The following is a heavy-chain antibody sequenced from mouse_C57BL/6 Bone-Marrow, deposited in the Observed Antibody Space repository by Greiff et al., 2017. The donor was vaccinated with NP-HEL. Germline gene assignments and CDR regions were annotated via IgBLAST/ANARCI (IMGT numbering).Heavy chain of an antibody. CDR2: IWSGGST. V-gene: IGHV2-2*01. J-gene: IGHJ3*01. CDR3: ARSPYYGSSQFAY. CDR1: GFSLTSYG. Sequence: VKLMESGPGLVQPSQSLSITCPVSGFSLTSYGVHWVRQSPGKGLEWLGVIWSGGSTDYNAAFISRLSISKDNSKSQVFFKMNSLQADDTAIYYCARSPYYGSSQFAYWGQGTLVTVSA. D-gene: IGHD1-1*01.